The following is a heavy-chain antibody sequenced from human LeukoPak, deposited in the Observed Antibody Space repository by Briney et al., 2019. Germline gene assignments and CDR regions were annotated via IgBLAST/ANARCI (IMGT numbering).Heavy chain of an antibody. D-gene: IGHD1-26*01. Sequence: PSGTLSLTCTVSGGSISTYYWNWIRQPPGKGLEWLGYISNTGTTIYNPSLKGRVTLSLNTSKNQFSLTLSSVTAADTAVYYCARARIIVGATGVFDYWGQGTLVTVSS. CDR2: ISNTGTT. J-gene: IGHJ4*02. V-gene: IGHV4-59*12. CDR1: GGSISTYY. CDR3: ARARIIVGATGVFDY.